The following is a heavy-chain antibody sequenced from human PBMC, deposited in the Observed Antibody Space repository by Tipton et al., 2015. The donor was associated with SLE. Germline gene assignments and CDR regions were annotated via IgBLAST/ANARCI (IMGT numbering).Heavy chain of an antibody. CDR2: IYYSGST. J-gene: IGHJ4*02. Sequence: LRLSCTVSGGSISSYYWSWIRQPPGKGLEWIGYIYYSGSTYYNPSLKSRVTISVDTSKNQFSLKLSSVTAADTAVYYCASSSSWYHYWGQGTLVTVSS. CDR1: GGSISSYY. V-gene: IGHV4-59*06. D-gene: IGHD6-13*01. CDR3: ASSSSWYHY.